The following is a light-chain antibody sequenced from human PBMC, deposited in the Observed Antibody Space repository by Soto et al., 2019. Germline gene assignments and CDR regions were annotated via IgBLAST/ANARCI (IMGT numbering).Light chain of an antibody. Sequence: IMMTQSPATVSVSPVEIVTLSCRTSHSVNSHVAWYQQKPGQAPRLLLYGASTRATGIPVRFSGSGFGTEFTLTISSLQSEDFAVYYCQQYKNWPLFGQGTRLEIK. CDR3: QQYKNWPL. J-gene: IGKJ5*01. CDR1: HSVNSH. CDR2: GAS. V-gene: IGKV3-15*01.